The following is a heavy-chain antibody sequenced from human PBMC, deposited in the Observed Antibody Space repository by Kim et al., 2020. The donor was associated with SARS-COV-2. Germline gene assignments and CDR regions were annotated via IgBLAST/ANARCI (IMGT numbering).Heavy chain of an antibody. CDR3: ARDLIAAAGTFSNYYYGMDV. D-gene: IGHD6-13*01. V-gene: IGHV3-30*01. J-gene: IGHJ6*02. Sequence: RFTIPRDNSKNTLYLQMNSLGAEDTAVYYCARDLIAAAGTFSNYYYGMDVWGQGTTVTVSS.